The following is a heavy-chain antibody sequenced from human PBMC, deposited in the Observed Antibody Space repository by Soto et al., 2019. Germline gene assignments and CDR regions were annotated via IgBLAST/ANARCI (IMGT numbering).Heavy chain of an antibody. V-gene: IGHV1-69*01. CDR1: GGTFSSYA. CDR2: IIPIFGTA. J-gene: IGHJ6*02. D-gene: IGHD6-19*01. CDR3: ARGRAVAGRGYYYYGMDV. Sequence: QVQLVQSGAEVKKPGSSVKVSCKASGGTFSSYAISWVRQAPGQGLEWMGGIIPIFGTANYAQKFQGRVTSTADESTSTAYMELSSLRSEDTAVYYCARGRAVAGRGYYYYGMDVWGQGTTVTVSS.